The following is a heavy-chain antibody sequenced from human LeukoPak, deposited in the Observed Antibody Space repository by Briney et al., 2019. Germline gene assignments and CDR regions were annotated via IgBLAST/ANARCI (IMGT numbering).Heavy chain of an antibody. CDR2: ISSSSSYI. J-gene: IGHJ4*02. V-gene: IGHV3-21*01. CDR1: GFTFSSYS. D-gene: IGHD3-22*01. CDR3: ARGPDYYDSSGYYF. Sequence: GGSLTLSCAASGFTFSSYSMNWVRQAPGKGLEWVSSISSSSSYIYYADSVKGRFTISRDNAKNSLYLQMNSLRAEDTAVYYCARGPDYYDSSGYYFWGQGTLVTVSS.